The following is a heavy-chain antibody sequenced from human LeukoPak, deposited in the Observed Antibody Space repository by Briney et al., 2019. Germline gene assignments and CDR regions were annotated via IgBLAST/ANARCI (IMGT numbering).Heavy chain of an antibody. D-gene: IGHD6-13*01. CDR3: LISSSWYVYFDY. J-gene: IGHJ4*02. Sequence: ASVKVSCKASGYTFTSYDINWVRQATGQGLEWMGWMNPNSGNTGYAQKFQGRVTMTRNTSISTAYMELSSLRSEDTAVYYCLISSSWYVYFDYWGQGTLVTVSS. CDR1: GYTFTSYD. CDR2: MNPNSGNT. V-gene: IGHV1-8*01.